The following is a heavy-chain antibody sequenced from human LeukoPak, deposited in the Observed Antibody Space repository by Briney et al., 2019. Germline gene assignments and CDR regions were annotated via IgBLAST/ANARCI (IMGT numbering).Heavy chain of an antibody. J-gene: IGHJ4*02. V-gene: IGHV3-23*01. CDR3: AKGQCNGNWYGGLIFDY. Sequence: GGSLRLSCAASGLTFSSYAMGWVRQAPGKGLEWVSTISGSGSSTYNADSVKGRFTISRDNSKNTRYLQMNSLRGDDTVVYYCAKGQCNGNWYGGLIFDYWGQGTLVTVSS. D-gene: IGHD6-13*01. CDR2: ISGSGSST. CDR1: GLTFSSYA.